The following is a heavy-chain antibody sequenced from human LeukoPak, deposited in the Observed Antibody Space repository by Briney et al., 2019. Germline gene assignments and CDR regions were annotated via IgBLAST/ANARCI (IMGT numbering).Heavy chain of an antibody. V-gene: IGHV5-51*01. CDR1: GYTFTNSW. J-gene: IGHJ4*02. CDR3: ARSGSAYSFDY. D-gene: IGHD3-3*01. CDR2: IYPRDSDT. Sequence: GESLKISCGCSGYTFTNSWTAWVRQMPGKGLEWMGIIYPRDSDTRYSPSFQGQVTISADKSVSTAYLQWSSLKASDTAMYYCARSGSAYSFDYWGQGTLVTVSS.